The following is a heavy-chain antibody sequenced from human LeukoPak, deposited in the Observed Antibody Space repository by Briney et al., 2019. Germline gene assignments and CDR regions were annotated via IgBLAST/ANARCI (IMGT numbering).Heavy chain of an antibody. CDR2: ISYDGSNK. Sequence: GGSLRLSCAASGFTFSSYAMHWVRQAPGKGLEWVAVISYDGSNKYYADSVKGRFTISRDNSKNTLYLQMNSLRAEDTAMYYCARDTVAGRGFDYWGQGTLVTVSS. D-gene: IGHD6-19*01. CDR3: ARDTVAGRGFDY. J-gene: IGHJ4*02. CDR1: GFTFSSYA. V-gene: IGHV3-30*04.